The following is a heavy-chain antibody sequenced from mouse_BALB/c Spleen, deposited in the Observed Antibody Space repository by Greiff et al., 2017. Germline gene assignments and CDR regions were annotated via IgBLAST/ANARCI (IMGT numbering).Heavy chain of an antibody. CDR2: ISSGGST. J-gene: IGHJ4*01. CDR3: ARETTVVAYYAMDY. D-gene: IGHD1-1*01. CDR1: GFTFSSYG. Sequence: EVMLVESGGDLVKPGGSLKLSCAASGFTFSSYGMSWVRQTPEKRLEWVASISSGGSTYYPDSVKGRFTISRDNARNILYLQMSSLRSEDTAMYYCARETTVVAYYAMDYWGQGTSVTVSS. V-gene: IGHV5-6-5*01.